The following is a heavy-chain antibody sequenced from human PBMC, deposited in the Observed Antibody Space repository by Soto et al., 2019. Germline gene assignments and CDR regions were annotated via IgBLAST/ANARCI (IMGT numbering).Heavy chain of an antibody. V-gene: IGHV1-2*04. D-gene: IGHD5-12*01. J-gene: IGHJ4*02. CDR3: ARAVEMATMTNYYFDY. Sequence: ASVKVSCKASGYTFTGYYMHWVRQAPGQGLEWMGWINPNSGGTNYAQKFQGWVTMTRDTSISTAYMELSRLRSDDTAVYYCARAVEMATMTNYYFDYWGQGTLVTVSS. CDR1: GYTFTGYY. CDR2: INPNSGGT.